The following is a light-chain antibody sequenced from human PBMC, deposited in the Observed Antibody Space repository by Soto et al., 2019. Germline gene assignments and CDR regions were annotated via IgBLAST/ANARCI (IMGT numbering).Light chain of an antibody. CDR3: QTWGTGIVV. CDR1: SGQSSYT. CDR2: LNSDGSH. J-gene: IGLJ2*01. Sequence: QLVLTQSPSASASLGASVKLTCTLSSGQSSYTIAWHKQQPEKGPRYLMKLNSDGSHNKGDGIPDRFSGSSSGAERYLTISSLQSEDEGDYYCQTWGTGIVVFGGGTKVTVL. V-gene: IGLV4-69*01.